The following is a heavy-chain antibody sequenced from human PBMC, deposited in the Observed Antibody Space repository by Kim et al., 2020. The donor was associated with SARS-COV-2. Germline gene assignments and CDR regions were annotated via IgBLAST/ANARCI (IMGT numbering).Heavy chain of an antibody. D-gene: IGHD3-22*01. Sequence: SETLSLTCAVYGGSFSGYYWSWIRQPPGKGLEWIGEINHSGSTNYNPSLKSRVTISVDTSKNQFSLKLSSVTAADTAVYYCARGSGYDSSGSNWFDPWGQGTLVTVSS. CDR3: ARGSGYDSSGSNWFDP. V-gene: IGHV4-34*01. J-gene: IGHJ5*02. CDR1: GGSFSGYY. CDR2: INHSGST.